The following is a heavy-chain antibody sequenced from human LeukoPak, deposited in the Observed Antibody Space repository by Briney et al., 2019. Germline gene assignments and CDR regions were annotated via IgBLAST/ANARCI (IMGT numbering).Heavy chain of an antibody. CDR3: GRVGDGYNDNY. Sequence: QSGGSLRLSCAASGFTVSSDYMGRVRQAPEKGLEWVSLISSGGSTYYADSLKGRFTISRDNSKNTLYLQMNSLRAEDTAVYYCGRVGDGYNDNYWGQGTLVTVSS. D-gene: IGHD5-12*01. CDR2: ISSGGST. J-gene: IGHJ4*02. CDR1: GFTVSSDY. V-gene: IGHV3-66*01.